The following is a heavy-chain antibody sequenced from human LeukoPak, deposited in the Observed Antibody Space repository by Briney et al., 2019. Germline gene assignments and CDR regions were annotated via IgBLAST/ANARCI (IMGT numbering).Heavy chain of an antibody. CDR2: INHSGST. CDR1: GGSFSGYY. CDR3: ARGGRQYSSSWYVGY. D-gene: IGHD6-13*01. Sequence: SETLSLTCAVYGGSFSGYYCSWIRQPPGKGLEWIGEINHSGSTNYNPSLKSRVTISVDTSKNQFSLKLSSVTAADTAVYYCARGGRQYSSSWYVGYWGQGTLVTVSS. V-gene: IGHV4-34*01. J-gene: IGHJ4*02.